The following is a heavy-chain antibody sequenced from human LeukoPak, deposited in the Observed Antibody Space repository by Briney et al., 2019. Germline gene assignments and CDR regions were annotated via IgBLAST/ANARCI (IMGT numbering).Heavy chain of an antibody. CDR1: GLTFNNYA. J-gene: IGHJ6*02. V-gene: IGHV3-23*01. CDR2: ISRSGDHT. Sequence: GGSLRLSCAVSGLTFNNYAMSWVRQAPGKGLEWVSAISRSGDHTYYAASAKGRFTIYRDNSKNTQYLQMNSLRAEDTAVYYCATSWGPDTSAFRWGRDGMDVWGQGTTVIVS. D-gene: IGHD3-16*01. CDR3: ATSWGPDTSAFRWGRDGMDV.